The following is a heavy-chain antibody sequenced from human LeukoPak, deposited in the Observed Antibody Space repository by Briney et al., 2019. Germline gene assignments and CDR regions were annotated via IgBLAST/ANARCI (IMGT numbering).Heavy chain of an antibody. V-gene: IGHV1-2*02. CDR1: GYTFTGYY. CDR3: ARGDRDGYNWDDLGIDY. Sequence: ASVKVSCKASGYTFTGYYMHWVRQAPGQGLEWMGWINPNSGGTNYAQKFQGRVTMTRDTSISTAYMELSRLGSDDTAVYYCARGDRDGYNWDDLGIDYWGQGTLVTVSS. J-gene: IGHJ4*02. CDR2: INPNSGGT. D-gene: IGHD5-24*01.